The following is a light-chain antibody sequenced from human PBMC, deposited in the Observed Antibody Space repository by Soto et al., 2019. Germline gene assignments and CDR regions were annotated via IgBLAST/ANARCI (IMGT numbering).Light chain of an antibody. V-gene: IGKV1-5*03. J-gene: IGKJ1*01. CDR2: TAS. CDR1: QRISSW. Sequence: DIRMTQSPSTLSASVGDRVTITCRANQRISSWLAWYQLKPGKAPKLLIYTASTLESGVPSRFSGSGAGKEFTLTISSLQHDDFATYYRQQYVNYPWTFGPGTKVEIQ. CDR3: QQYVNYPWT.